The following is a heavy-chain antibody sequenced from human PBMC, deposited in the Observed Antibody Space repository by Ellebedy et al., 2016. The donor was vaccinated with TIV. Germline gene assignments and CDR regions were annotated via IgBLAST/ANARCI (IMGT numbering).Heavy chain of an antibody. V-gene: IGHV1-46*01. CDR3: ARIGYSYGLDYYFDY. CDR1: GYTFTSYY. CDR2: INPSGGST. Sequence: ASVKVSCKASGYTFTSYYMHWVRQAPGQGLEWMGIINPSGGSTSYAQKFQGRVTITRDTSESTAYMGLSSLRSEDKAVYYCARIGYSYGLDYYFDYWGQGTLVTVSS. J-gene: IGHJ4*02. D-gene: IGHD5-18*01.